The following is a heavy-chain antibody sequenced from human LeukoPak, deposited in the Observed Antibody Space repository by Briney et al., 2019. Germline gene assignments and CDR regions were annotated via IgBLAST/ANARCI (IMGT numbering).Heavy chain of an antibody. J-gene: IGHJ3*02. D-gene: IGHD1-26*01. CDR2: IYYSGST. V-gene: IGHV4-59*08. CDR1: GGSISSYY. CDR3: ARHKGSGSYYARNAFDI. Sequence: PSETLSLTCTVSGGSISSYYWSWIRQPPGKGLEWMGYIYYSGSTNYNPSLKSRVTISVDTSKNQFSLKLSSVTAADTAVYYCARHKGSGSYYARNAFDIWGQGTMVTVSS.